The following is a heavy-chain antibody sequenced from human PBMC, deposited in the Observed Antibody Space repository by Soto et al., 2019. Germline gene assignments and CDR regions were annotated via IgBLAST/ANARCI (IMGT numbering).Heavy chain of an antibody. CDR3: AKGNTYNSGWPHY. Sequence: SXRLSCASSGFTFSSYAMSWVRQAPGKGLEWVSTISGSGGSTYSTDSVKGRFTTSRDNSKNTLYLQINSLRAEDTALYYCAKGNTYNSGWPHYWGQGTLVTVSS. CDR2: ISGSGGST. J-gene: IGHJ4*02. V-gene: IGHV3-23*01. CDR1: GFTFSSYA. D-gene: IGHD6-19*01.